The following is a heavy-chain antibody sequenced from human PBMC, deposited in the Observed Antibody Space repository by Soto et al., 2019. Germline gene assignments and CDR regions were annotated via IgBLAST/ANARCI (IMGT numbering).Heavy chain of an antibody. D-gene: IGHD6-6*01. CDR3: ARGLISARPSTGFDY. CDR1: GITFSSYW. J-gene: IGHJ4*02. Sequence: EVQLVESGGGLVQPGGSLRLSCAASGITFSSYWMSWVRQAPEKGLEWVANIKQDGSERYYVDSVKGRFTISRDNAKNSLYLQMNSLRAEDTAVYYCARGLISARPSTGFDYWGQSTLVTVSS. V-gene: IGHV3-7*03. CDR2: IKQDGSER.